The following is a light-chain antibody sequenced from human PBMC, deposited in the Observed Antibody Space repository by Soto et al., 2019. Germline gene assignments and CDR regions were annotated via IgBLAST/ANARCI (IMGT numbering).Light chain of an antibody. V-gene: IGKV1-5*01. Sequence: DIQMTQSPSTLSASVGDRVTITCRASQSISSWLAWYQQRPGKAPKLLIYDASSLESGVPSRFSGSGSVTEFTLTISSLQPDDFATYYCQQYNSYSGTFGQGTKVHIK. CDR2: DAS. CDR1: QSISSW. J-gene: IGKJ1*01. CDR3: QQYNSYSGT.